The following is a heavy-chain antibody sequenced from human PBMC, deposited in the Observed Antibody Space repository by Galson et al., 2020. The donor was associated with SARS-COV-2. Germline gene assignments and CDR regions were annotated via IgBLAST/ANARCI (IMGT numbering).Heavy chain of an antibody. V-gene: IGHV4-31*03. CDR3: ARDAVVPLSYGSGSYAFDI. CDR2: IYYSGST. J-gene: IGHJ3*02. D-gene: IGHD3-10*01. Sequence: ASETLSLTCTVSGGSISSGGYYWSWIRQHPGKGLEWIGYIYYSGSTYYNPSLKSRVTISVDTSKNQFSLKLSSVTAAETAVYYCARDAVVPLSYGSGSYAFDIWGQGTMVTVSS. CDR1: GGSISSGGYY.